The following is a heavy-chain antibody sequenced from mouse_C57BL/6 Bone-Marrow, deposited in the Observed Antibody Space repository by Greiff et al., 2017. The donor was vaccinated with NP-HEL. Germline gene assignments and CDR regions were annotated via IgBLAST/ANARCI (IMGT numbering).Heavy chain of an antibody. J-gene: IGHJ4*01. CDR3: ARGDGSYAMDY. CDR1: GYTFTDYY. CDR2: INPYNGGT. Sequence: SGPVLVKPGASVKMSCKASGYTFTDYYMNWVKQSHGKSLEWIGVINPYNGGTSYNQKFKGKATLTVDKSSSTAYMELNSLTSEDSAVYYCARGDGSYAMDYWGQGTSVTVSS. V-gene: IGHV1-19*01. D-gene: IGHD2-3*01.